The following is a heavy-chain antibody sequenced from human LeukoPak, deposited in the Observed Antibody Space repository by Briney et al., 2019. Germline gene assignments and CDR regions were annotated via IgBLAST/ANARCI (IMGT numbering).Heavy chain of an antibody. Sequence: GGSLRLSCAASGFTFSSYAMSWVRQAPGKGLEWVSAISGSGGSTYYADSVKGRFTISRDNSKNTLYLQMNSLRAEDTAVYYCAKSRDYGDNYYYGMDVWGPGTTVTVSS. CDR3: AKSRDYGDNYYYGMDV. CDR2: ISGSGGST. CDR1: GFTFSSYA. D-gene: IGHD4-17*01. J-gene: IGHJ6*02. V-gene: IGHV3-23*01.